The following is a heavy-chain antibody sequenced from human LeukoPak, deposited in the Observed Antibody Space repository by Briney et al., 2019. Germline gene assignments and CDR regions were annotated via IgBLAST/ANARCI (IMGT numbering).Heavy chain of an antibody. CDR1: GFTFRSHA. V-gene: IGHV3-23*01. CDR2: IYENGGTT. Sequence: GGSLRLPCVGSGFTFRSHAMSWVRQAPEKGLEFVSGIYENGGTTYYADSVKGRFSISRDNSKNTLYLQMDSLRGEETAVYYCAKDFRIGYSAHFDYWGQGALVTVSS. J-gene: IGHJ4*02. CDR3: AKDFRIGYSAHFDY. D-gene: IGHD2-21*01.